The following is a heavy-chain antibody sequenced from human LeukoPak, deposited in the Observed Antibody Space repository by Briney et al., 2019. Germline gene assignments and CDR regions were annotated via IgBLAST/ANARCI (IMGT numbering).Heavy chain of an antibody. Sequence: PGGSLTLSCAASRFIFDNYAMSWVRHAPGKGLEWVSAISGSGHSTAYADSVKGRFTISRDNSRNTLYLQMNSLRAEDTAVYYCAQDRFSGYTYGWGLFDYWGQGTLVTVSS. CDR2: ISGSGHST. CDR1: RFIFDNYA. CDR3: AQDRFSGYTYGWGLFDY. J-gene: IGHJ4*02. V-gene: IGHV3-23*01. D-gene: IGHD5-18*01.